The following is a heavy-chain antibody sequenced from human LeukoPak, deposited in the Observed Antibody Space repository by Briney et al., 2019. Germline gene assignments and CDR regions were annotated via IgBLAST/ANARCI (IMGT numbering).Heavy chain of an antibody. J-gene: IGHJ6*03. CDR3: AVKYYDFWSGYSFYMDV. CDR1: GGSFSGYY. CDR2: INHSGST. V-gene: IGHV4-34*01. D-gene: IGHD3-3*01. Sequence: SETLSLTCAVYGGSFSGYYWSWIRQPPGKGLEWIGEINHSGSTNYNPSLKSRVTISVDTSKNQFSLKLSSVTAADTTVYYCAVKYYDFWSGYSFYMDVWGKGTTVTVSS.